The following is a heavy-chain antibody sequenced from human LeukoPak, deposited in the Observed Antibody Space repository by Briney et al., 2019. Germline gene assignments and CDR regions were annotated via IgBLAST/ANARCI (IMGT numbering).Heavy chain of an antibody. CDR2: IYTSGST. CDR3: ARVDPYCSSTSSSFDY. D-gene: IGHD2-2*01. CDR1: GGSISSGSYY. J-gene: IGHJ4*02. Sequence: SQTLSLTCTVSGGSISSGSYYWSWIRQPAGKGLEWIGRIYTSGSTNYNPSLKSRVTISVDTSKNQFSLKLSSVTAADTAVYYCARVDPYCSSTSSSFDYWGQGTLVTVSS. V-gene: IGHV4-61*02.